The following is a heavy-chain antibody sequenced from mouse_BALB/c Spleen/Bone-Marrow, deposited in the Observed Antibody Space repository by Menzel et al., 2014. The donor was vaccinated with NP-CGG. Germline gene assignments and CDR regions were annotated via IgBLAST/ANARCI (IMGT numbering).Heavy chain of an antibody. CDR1: GYTFTNYW. J-gene: IGHJ4*01. CDR3: ARRIYYGNYVYAMDY. D-gene: IGHD2-1*01. CDR2: IAPGRGST. Sequence: DLVKPGASVKLSCKASGYTFTNYWINWIKQRPGQGLEWIGRIAPGRGSTYYNEMFKGKATLTVDTSSSTAYIQLISLSSEDSAVYFCARRIYYGNYVYAMDYWGQGTSVTVSS. V-gene: IGHV1S41*01.